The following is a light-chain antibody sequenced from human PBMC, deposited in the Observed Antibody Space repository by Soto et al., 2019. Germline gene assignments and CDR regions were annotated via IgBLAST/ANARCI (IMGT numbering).Light chain of an antibody. CDR1: SSDVGGYNY. J-gene: IGLJ2*01. CDR2: EVS. CDR3: SSYTSSSTQVV. V-gene: IGLV2-14*01. Sequence: QSVLTQPASGSGSPGQSIPIACIGTSSDVGGYNYVSWYQQHPGKAPKLMIYEVSNRPSGVSNRFSGSKSGNTASLTISGLQAEDEADYCCSSYTSSSTQVVFGGGTKLTLL.